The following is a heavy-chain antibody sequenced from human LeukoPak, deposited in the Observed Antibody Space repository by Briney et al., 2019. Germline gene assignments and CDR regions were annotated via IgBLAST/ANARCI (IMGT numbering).Heavy chain of an antibody. J-gene: IGHJ3*02. CDR1: GFTFSSYG. Sequence: GSLRLSCGASGFTFSSYGMHWVRQAPGKGLEWEAFIRYDGSNKYYADSVKGRFTISRDNSKNTLYLQMNSLRAEDTAVYYCAKDQGYCSSTSCYSTLKLDAFDIWGQGTMVTVSS. CDR3: AKDQGYCSSTSCYSTLKLDAFDI. D-gene: IGHD2-2*02. CDR2: IRYDGSNK. V-gene: IGHV3-30*02.